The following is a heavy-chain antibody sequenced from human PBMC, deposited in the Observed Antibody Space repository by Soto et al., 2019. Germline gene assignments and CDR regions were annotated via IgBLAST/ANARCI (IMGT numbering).Heavy chain of an antibody. J-gene: IGHJ5*02. CDR3: ARRTPLYASESSRFDP. D-gene: IGHD3-10*01. Sequence: PSEILSLTCTVSGGSITGTSNYWGGIRQPPGKGLEWIGTVDYTGITNYNPSLESRVTISVDTSKNQFTLNLRSVTAADTAVYYCARRTPLYASESSRFDPWGQGALVTVSS. CDR1: GGSITGTSNY. V-gene: IGHV4-39*01. CDR2: VDYTGIT.